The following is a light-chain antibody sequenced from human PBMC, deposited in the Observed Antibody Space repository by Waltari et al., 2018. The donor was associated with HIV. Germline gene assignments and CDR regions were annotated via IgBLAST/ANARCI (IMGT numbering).Light chain of an antibody. J-gene: IGKJ1*01. Sequence: EIVMTQSPATLSVSPGDRATISCRASQSVSSNLAWYQQRQGQAPRLLIFGGSTRATGHPARFRGRGSGTEVSLTISSRQSEDFALYYCQQYNSGPPAWTFGQGTNVEIK. V-gene: IGKV3-15*01. CDR3: QQYNSGPPAWT. CDR2: GGS. CDR1: QSVSSN.